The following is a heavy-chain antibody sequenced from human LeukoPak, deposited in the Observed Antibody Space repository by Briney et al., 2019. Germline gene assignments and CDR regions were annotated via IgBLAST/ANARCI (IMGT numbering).Heavy chain of an antibody. CDR2: INPNSGAT. CDR1: GYTFTGHY. J-gene: IGHJ4*02. D-gene: IGHD3-22*01. V-gene: IGHV1-2*02. CDR3: ARTNYYDTTGAIDY. Sequence: ASVKVSGKASGYTFTGHYIHWVRQAPGQGLEWMGWINPNSGATDSAQKFQGRVTMTRDTSITTSYMQLSSLRSDDTAVYYCARTNYYDTTGAIDYWGQGTLVTVSS.